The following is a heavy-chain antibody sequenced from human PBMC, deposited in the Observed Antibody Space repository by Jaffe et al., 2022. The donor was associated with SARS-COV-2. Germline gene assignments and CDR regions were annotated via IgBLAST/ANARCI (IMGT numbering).Heavy chain of an antibody. CDR1: GGSISSSNW. CDR3: ARGWEGSSGYYGSGVYFDY. Sequence: QVQLQESGPGLVKPSGTLSLTCAVSGGSISSSNWWSWVRQPPGKGLEWIGEIYHSGSTNYNPSLKSRVTISVDKSKNQFSLKLSSVTAADTAVYYCARGWEGSSGYYGSGVYFDYWGQGTLVTVSS. CDR2: IYHSGST. V-gene: IGHV4-4*02. J-gene: IGHJ4*02. D-gene: IGHD3-22*01.